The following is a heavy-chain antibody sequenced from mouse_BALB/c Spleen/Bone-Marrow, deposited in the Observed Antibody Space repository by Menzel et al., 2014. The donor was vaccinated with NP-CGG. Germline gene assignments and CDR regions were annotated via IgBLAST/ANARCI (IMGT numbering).Heavy chain of an antibody. D-gene: IGHD3-1*01. CDR3: ARFSQLGLLAY. Sequence: VQLQESGAELVKPGTSVKLSYKASGYNFTSYWINWVKLRPGQGLEWIGDIYPGSGSTNYNGKFKSKATLTVDTSSSTAYMQLSSLASEDSALYYCARFSQLGLLAYWGQGTLVTVSA. J-gene: IGHJ3*01. V-gene: IGHV1-55*01. CDR2: IYPGSGST. CDR1: GYNFTSYW.